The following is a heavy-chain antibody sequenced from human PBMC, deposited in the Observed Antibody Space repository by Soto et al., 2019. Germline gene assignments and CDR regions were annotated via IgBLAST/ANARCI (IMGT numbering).Heavy chain of an antibody. V-gene: IGHV3-64D*06. CDR1: GFTFSSIG. CDR3: VKDMGQAAVGIRYPYGLDV. J-gene: IGHJ6*02. Sequence: HPGGSLRLSFSVSGFTFSSIGMHWFRQAPGKGLEHVSTLSSNGVGTYYADSVKARFTFYRDTSKNTLYLQISRLRNEDRAVYYCVKDMGQAAVGIRYPYGLDVWGLGTTVTVSS. D-gene: IGHD6-13*01. CDR2: LSSNGVGT.